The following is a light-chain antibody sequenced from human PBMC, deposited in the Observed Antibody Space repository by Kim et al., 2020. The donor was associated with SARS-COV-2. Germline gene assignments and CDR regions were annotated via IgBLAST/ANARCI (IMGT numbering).Light chain of an antibody. CDR2: GKN. J-gene: IGLJ2*01. Sequence: SSELTQDPAVSVALGQTVRITCQGDSLRSYYASWYQQKPGQAPILVIYGKNNRPSGIPDRFSGSNSGNTASLTITGAQAEDEADYYCNSRDSSGNHLVIFGGGTQLTVL. CDR3: NSRDSSGNHLVI. CDR1: SLRSYY. V-gene: IGLV3-19*01.